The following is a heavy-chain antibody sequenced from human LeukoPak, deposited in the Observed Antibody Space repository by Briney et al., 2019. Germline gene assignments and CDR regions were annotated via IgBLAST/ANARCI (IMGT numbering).Heavy chain of an antibody. J-gene: IGHJ4*02. CDR1: GGSFSGYY. V-gene: IGHV4-34*01. CDR3: ARGRGTSYFDY. CDR2: INHSGST. Sequence: SETLPLTCAVYGGSFSGYYWSWIRQPPGKGLEWIGEINHSGSTNYNPSLKSRVTISVDTSKNQFSLKLSSVTAADTAVYYCARGRGTSYFDYWGQGTLVTVSS.